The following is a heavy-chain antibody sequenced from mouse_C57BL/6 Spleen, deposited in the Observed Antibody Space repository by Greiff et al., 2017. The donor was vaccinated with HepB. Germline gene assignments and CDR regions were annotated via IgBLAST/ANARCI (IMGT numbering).Heavy chain of an antibody. CDR1: GYAFSSSW. D-gene: IGHD1-1*01. CDR2: IYPGDGDT. Sequence: QVQLKQSGPELVKPGASVKISCKASGYAFSSSWMNWVKQRPGKGLEWIGRIYPGDGDTNYNGKFKGKATLTADKSSSTAYMQLSSLTSEDSAVYFCARERTTGFDYWGQGTTLTVSS. CDR3: ARERTTGFDY. V-gene: IGHV1-82*01. J-gene: IGHJ2*01.